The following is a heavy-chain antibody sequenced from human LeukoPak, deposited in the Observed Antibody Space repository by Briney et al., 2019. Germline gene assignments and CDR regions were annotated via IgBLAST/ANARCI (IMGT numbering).Heavy chain of an antibody. D-gene: IGHD5-24*01. CDR2: INWSSKMV. CDR1: GFEFANYA. V-gene: IGHV3-9*01. Sequence: GGSLRLSCAASGFEFANYAVHWVRQAPGKGLQWVSGINWSSKMVAYAASVKGRFTISRDSAKNSLYLQMNSLTSEDTAFYFCAKGSLEMATVDFEFWGQGTLVTVSS. J-gene: IGHJ4*02. CDR3: AKGSLEMATVDFEF.